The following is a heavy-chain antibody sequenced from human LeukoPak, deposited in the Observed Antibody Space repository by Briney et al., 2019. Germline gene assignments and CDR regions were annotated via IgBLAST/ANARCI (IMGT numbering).Heavy chain of an antibody. CDR3: STTYYYDSSEGY. V-gene: IGHV3-15*07. CDR1: GFTFSNAW. D-gene: IGHD3-22*01. J-gene: IGHJ4*02. CDR2: IKSKTDGGTT. Sequence: MAGGSLRLSCAASGFTFSNAWMNWVRQAPRKGLEWVGRIKSKTDGGTTDYAAPVKGRFTISRDDLKNTLYLQMNSLKTEDTAVYYCSTTYYYDSSEGYWGQGTLVTVSS.